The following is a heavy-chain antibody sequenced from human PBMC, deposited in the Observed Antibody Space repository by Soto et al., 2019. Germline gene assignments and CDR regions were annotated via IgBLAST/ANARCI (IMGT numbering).Heavy chain of an antibody. CDR1: GGSISSADYK. J-gene: IGHJ2*01. V-gene: IGHV4-30-4*01. D-gene: IGHD3-3*01. CDR3: GRASGDWQFDL. Sequence: QVQLQESGRGLVKPAQTMSLTCTVSGGSISSADYKWSWIRQPPGEALECIGCIYYTGHTYSNPSLASRLSMSRDTTNNAFSLKRNSVTAADTAVYYCGRASGDWQFDLWGRGTLVSVSS. CDR2: IYYTGHT.